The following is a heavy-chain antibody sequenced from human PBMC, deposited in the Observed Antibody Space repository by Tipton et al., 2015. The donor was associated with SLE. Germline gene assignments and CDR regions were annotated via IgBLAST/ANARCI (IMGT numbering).Heavy chain of an antibody. CDR1: GFTFSNYA. Sequence: SLRLSCAASGFTFSNYAMSWVRQAPGKGLQWVSYISGSADGTYYADSVRGRFTISRDNSKNTVYLQMNGLRAEDTALYYCAKELSDRTAHCTGDCLGYFDYWGQGALVTVSS. CDR2: ISGSADGT. D-gene: IGHD2-21*02. V-gene: IGHV3-23*01. J-gene: IGHJ4*02. CDR3: AKELSDRTAHCTGDCLGYFDY.